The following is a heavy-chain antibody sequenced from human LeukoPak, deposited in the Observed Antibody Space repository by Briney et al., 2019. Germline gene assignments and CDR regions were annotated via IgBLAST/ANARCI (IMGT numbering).Heavy chain of an antibody. V-gene: IGHV3-48*01. CDR2: ISSSSSTI. CDR1: GFTFSSYS. Sequence: GGSLRLSCAASGFTFSSYSMNWVRQAPGKGLEWVSYISSSSSTIYYADSVKGRFTISRDNAKNSLYLQMNSLGAEDTAVYYCAKEGYSYLDYWGQGTLVTVSS. J-gene: IGHJ4*02. CDR3: AKEGYSYLDY. D-gene: IGHD5-18*01.